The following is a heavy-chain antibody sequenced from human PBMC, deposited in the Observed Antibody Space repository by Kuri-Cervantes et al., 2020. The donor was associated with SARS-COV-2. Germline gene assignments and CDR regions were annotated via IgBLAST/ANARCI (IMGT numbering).Heavy chain of an antibody. CDR2: ISYDGSNK. CDR1: GFTFSSYG. D-gene: IGHD4-17*01. V-gene: IGHV3-30*18. CDR3: AKDRRGYGDYEALDY. Sequence: GESLKISCAASGFTFSSYGMHWVRQAPGKGLEWVAVISYDGSNKYYADSVKGRFTISRDNSKNTLYLQMNSPRAEDTAVYYCAKDRRGYGDYEALDYWGQGTLVTVSS. J-gene: IGHJ4*02.